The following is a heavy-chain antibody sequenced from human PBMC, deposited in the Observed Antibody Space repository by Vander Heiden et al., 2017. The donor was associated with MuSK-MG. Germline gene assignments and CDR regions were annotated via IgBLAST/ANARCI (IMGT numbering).Heavy chain of an antibody. V-gene: IGHV3-23*04. CDR2: ISGSGGST. CDR1: GFAFGSYA. D-gene: IGHD3-3*01. J-gene: IGHJ4*02. CDR3: AKGLQFLEWLFADY. Sequence: EVQLVESGGGLVQPGGSLRLSWAASGFAFGSYAMSWVRQAPGKGLEWVSAISGSGGSTYYADSVKGRFTISRDNSKNTLYLQMNSLRAEDTAVYYCAKGLQFLEWLFADYWGQGTLVTVSS.